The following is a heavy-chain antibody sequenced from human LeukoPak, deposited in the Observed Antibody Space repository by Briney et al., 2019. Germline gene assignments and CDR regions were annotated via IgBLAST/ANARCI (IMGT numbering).Heavy chain of an antibody. J-gene: IGHJ4*02. CDR3: ARMLGDTPHFDY. Sequence: PSETLSLTCTVSGVSISSYYWSWIRQPPGKGLEWIGYIYYSGSTNYNPSLKSRVTISVDTSKNQFSLKLSSVTAADTAVYYCARMLGDTPHFDYWGQGTLVTVSS. CDR1: GVSISSYY. CDR2: IYYSGST. D-gene: IGHD3-16*01. V-gene: IGHV4-59*01.